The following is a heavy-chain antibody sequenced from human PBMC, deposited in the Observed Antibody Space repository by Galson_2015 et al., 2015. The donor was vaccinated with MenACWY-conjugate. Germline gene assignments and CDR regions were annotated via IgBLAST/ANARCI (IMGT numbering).Heavy chain of an antibody. CDR1: GFSLSTSKVG. V-gene: IGHV2-5*02. J-gene: IGHJ5*02. D-gene: IGHD6-19*01. CDR3: THLGMAVAGGGHFDP. CDR2: IYWDDDK. Sequence: PALVKPTQTLALTCTFSGFSLSTSKVGVAWIRQPPGKALEWLAPIYWDDDKRYSPSLKSRLTITKGTSKNQVVLTMTNMDPVDTATYYSTHLGMAVAGGGHFDPWGQGTLVTVSS.